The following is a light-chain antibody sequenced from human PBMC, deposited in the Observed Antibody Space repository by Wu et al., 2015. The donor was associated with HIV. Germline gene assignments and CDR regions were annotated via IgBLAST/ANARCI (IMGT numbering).Light chain of an antibody. CDR1: QTIDTY. CDR2: DAS. Sequence: EIMLTQSPATLSLSSGERATLSCRASQTIDTYLAWYQHQPGQAPRLLIYDASKRATGIPARFSGSGSGTEFTLTISSLQSEDFAFYFCQQYNNWPPNSFGQGTKLEIK. CDR3: QQYNNWPPNS. V-gene: IGKV3-11*01. J-gene: IGKJ2*03.